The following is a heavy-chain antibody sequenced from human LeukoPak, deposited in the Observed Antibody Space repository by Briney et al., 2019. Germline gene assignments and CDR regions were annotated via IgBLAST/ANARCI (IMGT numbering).Heavy chain of an antibody. J-gene: IGHJ3*02. Sequence: GASVKVSCKASGYTFTSYAMHWVRQAPGQRLEWMGWINAGNGNTKYSQKFQGRVTITRDTSASTAYMELSSLRSEDTAVYYCARVIDCSSTSCYLVGTHRIPDAFDIWGQGTMVTVSS. V-gene: IGHV1-3*01. CDR1: GYTFTSYA. CDR2: INAGNGNT. CDR3: ARVIDCSSTSCYLVGTHRIPDAFDI. D-gene: IGHD2-2*01.